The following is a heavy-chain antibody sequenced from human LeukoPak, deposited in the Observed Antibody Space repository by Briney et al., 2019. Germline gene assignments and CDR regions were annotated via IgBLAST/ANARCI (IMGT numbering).Heavy chain of an antibody. Sequence: SETLSLTCTASGGSISSHYWSWIRQPPGKGLEWIGYIYSSGSTNYNPSLKSRVAISVDTSKNQFSLKLSSVTAADTAVYYCARQAGSSWYSVNWFDPWGQGTLVTVSS. D-gene: IGHD6-13*01. CDR1: GGSISSHY. CDR2: IYSSGST. CDR3: ARQAGSSWYSVNWFDP. J-gene: IGHJ5*02. V-gene: IGHV4-59*08.